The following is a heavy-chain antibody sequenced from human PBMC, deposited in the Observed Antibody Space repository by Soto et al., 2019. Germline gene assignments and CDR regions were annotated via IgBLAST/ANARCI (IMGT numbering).Heavy chain of an antibody. V-gene: IGHV4-59*01. CDR3: ARALRGVVVVAAREMDV. CDR2: IYYTGST. Sequence: QVQLQESGPGLVKPSETLSLTCSVSGGSISSDYWSWIRQPPGKGLEWIGYIYYTGSTNYNPSLMSRVTVSVDTSKNLFSLNLRSVTAADTAVYYCARALRGVVVVAAREMDVWGRGTTVTVSS. CDR1: GGSISSDY. D-gene: IGHD2-15*01. J-gene: IGHJ6*02.